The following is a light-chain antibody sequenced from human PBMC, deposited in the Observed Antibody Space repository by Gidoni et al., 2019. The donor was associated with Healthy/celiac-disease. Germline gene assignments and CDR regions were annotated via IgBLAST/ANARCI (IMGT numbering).Light chain of an antibody. V-gene: IGKV1-12*01. Sequence: IQMPQSPSSVSASVGDRVTITCRASQGSSSWLAWYQQKPGKAPKHLIYDAASLQSGVPSRCSGSGSGTDVTLTSSSRQPEDFATYYCRQANSCHRTFGGGTKVEIK. CDR1: QGSSSW. CDR3: RQANSCHRT. J-gene: IGKJ4*01. CDR2: DAA.